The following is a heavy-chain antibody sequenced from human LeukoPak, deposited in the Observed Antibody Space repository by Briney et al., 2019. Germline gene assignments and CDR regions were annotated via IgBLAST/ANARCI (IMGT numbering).Heavy chain of an antibody. CDR3: GRAVAGYGDY. D-gene: IGHD6-19*01. CDR1: GFTFSSYS. Sequence: GGSLRLSCAASGFTFSSYSMNWVRQTPGKGLEWVSSISSSSSYIYYADSVKGRFTISRDNSKSTLNLQMNSLRAEDTAVYYCGRAVAGYGDYWGQGTLVTVSS. J-gene: IGHJ4*02. CDR2: ISSSSSYI. V-gene: IGHV3-21*01.